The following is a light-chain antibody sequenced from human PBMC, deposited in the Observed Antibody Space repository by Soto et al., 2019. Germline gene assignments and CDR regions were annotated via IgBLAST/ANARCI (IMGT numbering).Light chain of an antibody. Sequence: ETVLAQSPGTLSLSAGERATLSCRASQTVGTYLAWYQQKPGQAPRLLVFGASSRATGVPDRFSGSGSGTDFTLTISGLEPEDFALYYCQQYHNSPLTFGQGTKVDIK. CDR3: QQYHNSPLT. CDR2: GAS. V-gene: IGKV3-20*01. J-gene: IGKJ1*01. CDR1: QTVGTY.